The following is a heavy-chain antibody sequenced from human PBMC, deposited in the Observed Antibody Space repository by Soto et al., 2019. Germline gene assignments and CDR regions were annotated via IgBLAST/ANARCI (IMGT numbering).Heavy chain of an antibody. CDR3: ARAPQSGYCSSTSCYLDY. CDR1: GGSFSGYY. V-gene: IGHV4-34*01. D-gene: IGHD2-2*01. CDR2: INHSGST. J-gene: IGHJ4*02. Sequence: PSETLSLTCAVYGGSFSGYYWRWLRQHPGKGLEWIGEINHSGSTNYNPSLKSRVTISVDTSKNQFSLKLSSVTAADTAVYYCARAPQSGYCSSTSCYLDYWGQGTLVTVS.